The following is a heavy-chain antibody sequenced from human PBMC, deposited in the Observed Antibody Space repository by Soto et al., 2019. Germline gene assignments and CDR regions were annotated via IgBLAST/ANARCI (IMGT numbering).Heavy chain of an antibody. V-gene: IGHV5-51*01. CDR1: GYSFSNYW. CDR2: IYPADSET. J-gene: IGHJ4*02. Sequence: PGESLKISCKGAGYSFSNYWIGWVRQKPGKGPEWMGIIYPADSETKYSPSFQGHVTFSVDKSITTAYLQWSRLKASDTADYYCARHFSSSWYYFDNWGRGTLVTVSS. CDR3: ARHFSSSWYYFDN. D-gene: IGHD3-22*01.